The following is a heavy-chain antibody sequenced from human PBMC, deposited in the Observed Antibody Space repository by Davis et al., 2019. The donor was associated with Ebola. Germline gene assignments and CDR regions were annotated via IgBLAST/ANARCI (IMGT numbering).Heavy chain of an antibody. Sequence: ASVKVSCKASGSTFSNYGFSWVRQAPGQGLEWMGNIISYNGNTKYAQKIQGRVTMTTDKSTSTLYLELRSLRSDDTAVYYCARAAAVGDTAFDYWGQGTLVTVSS. V-gene: IGHV1-18*01. CDR2: IISYNGNT. J-gene: IGHJ4*02. CDR1: GSTFSNYG. CDR3: ARAAAVGDTAFDY. D-gene: IGHD6-13*01.